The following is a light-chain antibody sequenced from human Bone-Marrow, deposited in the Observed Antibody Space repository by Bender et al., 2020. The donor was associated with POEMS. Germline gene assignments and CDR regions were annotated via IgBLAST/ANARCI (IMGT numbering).Light chain of an antibody. CDR2: DVK. J-gene: IGLJ2*01. V-gene: IGLV2-14*03. CDR1: RSDIGDYSY. CDR3: NAYTSSSTLL. Sequence: QSALTQPASVSGSPGQSITVSCTGSRSDIGDYSYVSWYQQHPGTAPKLLIYDVKNRPSGVSFRFSGSKSGNTASLTISSLQADDEADYYCNAYTSSSTLLFGGGTKLTVL.